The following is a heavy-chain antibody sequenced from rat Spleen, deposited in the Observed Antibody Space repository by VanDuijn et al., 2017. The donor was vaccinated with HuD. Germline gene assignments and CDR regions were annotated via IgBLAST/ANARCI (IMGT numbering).Heavy chain of an antibody. D-gene: IGHD1-9*01. V-gene: IGHV5-25*01. Sequence: EVQLVESGGDLVQPGRSLKLSCAASGFTFNSYDMAWVRQAPTKGLEWVASISSGGGGTYYADSVEGRFTISRDNAKSTLSLQMDSLRSEDTATYYCARRHYGYTDYFDYWGQGVMVTVSS. CDR1: GFTFNSYD. CDR3: ARRHYGYTDYFDY. J-gene: IGHJ2*01. CDR2: ISSGGGGT.